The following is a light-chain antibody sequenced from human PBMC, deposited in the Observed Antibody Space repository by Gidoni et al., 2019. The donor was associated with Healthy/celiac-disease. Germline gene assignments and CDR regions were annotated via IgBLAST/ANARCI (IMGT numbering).Light chain of an antibody. J-gene: IGLJ3*02. V-gene: IGLV3-25*02. CDR3: QSADSSGTYWV. CDR1: ALPKQY. Sequence: SYELTQPPSVSASPGPTARITCSGDALPKQYAYWYQQKPGQSPVLVIYKDSQRPSGSPERFSGSSSGTTVTLTISGVQAEDEADYYCQSADSSGTYWVFGGGTKLTIL. CDR2: KDS.